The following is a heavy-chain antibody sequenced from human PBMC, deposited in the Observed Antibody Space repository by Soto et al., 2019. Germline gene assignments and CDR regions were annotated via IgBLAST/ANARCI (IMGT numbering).Heavy chain of an antibody. CDR1: GGSFSGYY. V-gene: IGHV4-34*01. CDR2: INHSGST. D-gene: IGHD5-18*01. Sequence: QVQLQQWGAGLLKPSETLSLTCAVYGGSFSGYYWSWIRQPPGKGLEWIGEINHSGSTNYNPSLKSRVPISVDTSKNQFSLKLSSVTAADTAVYYCARPTDTAMAHFDYWGQGTLVTVSS. CDR3: ARPTDTAMAHFDY. J-gene: IGHJ4*02.